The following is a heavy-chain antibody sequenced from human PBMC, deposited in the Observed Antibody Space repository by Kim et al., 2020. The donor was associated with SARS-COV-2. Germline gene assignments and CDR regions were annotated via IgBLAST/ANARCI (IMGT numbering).Heavy chain of an antibody. J-gene: IGHJ4*01. CDR2: ITSTSSSI. V-gene: IGHV3-21*01. CDR3: ARAQCDANLEWLFFDY. D-gene: IGHD3-3*01. CDR1: GFTISIYT. Sequence: GGSLRLSCAASGFTISIYTMTWVRQAPGKGLEWVSSITSTSSSIYYTASVKGRFTISRDNAKSSLYLQMDSLRPEDTAVYYCARAQCDANLEWLFFDY.